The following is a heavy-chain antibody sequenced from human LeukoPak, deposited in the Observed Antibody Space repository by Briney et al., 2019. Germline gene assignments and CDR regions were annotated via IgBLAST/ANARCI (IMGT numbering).Heavy chain of an antibody. Sequence: GASVKVSCKASGGTFTSYAISRVRHGPRQGLERMGGIIPIFDPANYEQKFQGRVTITADESTSTAYTELSSLRTEDTAVYYCARFSYCGGECLSEGCDMWGQGKMVTVPS. CDR2: IIPIFDPA. V-gene: IGHV1-69*13. D-gene: IGHD2-21*01. CDR3: ARFSYCGGECLSEGCDM. J-gene: IGHJ3*02. CDR1: GGTFTSYA.